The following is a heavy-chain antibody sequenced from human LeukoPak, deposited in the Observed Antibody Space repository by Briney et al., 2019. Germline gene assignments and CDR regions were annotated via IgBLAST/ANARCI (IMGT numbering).Heavy chain of an antibody. CDR3: ARQQIATMIVVVIGAFDI. CDR2: IYYSGST. J-gene: IGHJ3*02. V-gene: IGHV4-39*01. CDR1: GGSISSYY. Sequence: SETLSLTCTVSGGSISSYYWGWIRQPPGKGLEWIGSIYYSGSTYYNPSLKSRVTISVDTSKNQFSLKLSSVTAADTAVYYCARQQIATMIVVVIGAFDIWGQGTMVTVSS. D-gene: IGHD3-22*01.